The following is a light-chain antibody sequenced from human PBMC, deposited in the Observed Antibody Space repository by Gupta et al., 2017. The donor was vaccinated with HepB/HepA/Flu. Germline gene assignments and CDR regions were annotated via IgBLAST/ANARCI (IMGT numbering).Light chain of an antibody. CDR2: RNN. V-gene: IGLV1-47*01. CDR3: EEWDENLCGV. J-gene: IGLJ2*01. Sequence: QSVLTQPPSASGTPGQRVTISCSGSTPNIGNNYVYWYKQFPGTAPILLIDRNNQRHSGVPDRGSGSKSGTSDSIDFIGLRSEDDSSLDSEEWDENLCGVFGGGTKITVL. CDR1: TPNIGNNY.